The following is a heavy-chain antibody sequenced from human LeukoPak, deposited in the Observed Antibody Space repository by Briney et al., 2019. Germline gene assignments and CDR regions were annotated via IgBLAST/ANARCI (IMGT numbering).Heavy chain of an antibody. Sequence: SETLSLTCTVSGGSISSSGYYWGWIRQPPGKGLEWIASIYYSGSTYYNPALKSRVTISVDTSKNQLSLKLSSLTAADTAVYYCARHEYSGSYYGLSWFDPWGQGTLVTVSS. V-gene: IGHV4-39*01. J-gene: IGHJ5*02. CDR1: GGSISSSGYY. CDR3: ARHEYSGSYYGLSWFDP. CDR2: IYYSGST. D-gene: IGHD1-26*01.